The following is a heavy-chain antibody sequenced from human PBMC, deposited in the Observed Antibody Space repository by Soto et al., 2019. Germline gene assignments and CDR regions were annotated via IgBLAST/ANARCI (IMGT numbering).Heavy chain of an antibody. CDR1: GFTVSSNY. CDR2: IYSGGST. V-gene: IGHV3-66*01. J-gene: IGHJ4*02. CDR3: ARASRNYYDSSGYLYYFDY. Sequence: GGSLRLSCAASGFTVSSNYMSWVRQAPGKGLEWVSVIYSGGSTFYADSVKGRFTISRDNSKNTLYLQMNSLRAEDTAVYYCARASRNYYDSSGYLYYFDYWGQGTLVTVSS. D-gene: IGHD3-22*01.